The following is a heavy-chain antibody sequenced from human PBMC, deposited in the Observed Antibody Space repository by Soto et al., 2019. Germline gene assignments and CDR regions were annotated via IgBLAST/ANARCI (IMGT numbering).Heavy chain of an antibody. CDR1: AATFTSYT. V-gene: IGHV1-69*02. CDR2: IIPILGIA. Sequence: PSVKGSCKASAATFTSYTISWVRRAPGQGLEWMGRIIPILGIANYAQKFQGRVTITADKSTSTAYMELSSLRSEDTAVYYCATRRGGSGYSYSSWGQGTLVTVSS. D-gene: IGHD3-22*01. J-gene: IGHJ4*02. CDR3: ATRRGGSGYSYSS.